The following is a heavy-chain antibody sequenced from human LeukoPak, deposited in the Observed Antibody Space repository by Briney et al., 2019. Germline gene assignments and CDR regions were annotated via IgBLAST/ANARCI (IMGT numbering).Heavy chain of an antibody. CDR2: IYYSGYT. J-gene: IGHJ6*03. CDR1: GGSISSYY. Sequence: SETLSLTCTVSGGSISSYYWSWIRQPPGKGLEWIGYIYYSGYTNYNPSLKSRVTISVDTSKNQFSLKLSSVTAADTAVYYCARSGSEWGMDVWGKGTTVTISS. V-gene: IGHV4-59*12. CDR3: ARSGSEWGMDV. D-gene: IGHD3-10*01.